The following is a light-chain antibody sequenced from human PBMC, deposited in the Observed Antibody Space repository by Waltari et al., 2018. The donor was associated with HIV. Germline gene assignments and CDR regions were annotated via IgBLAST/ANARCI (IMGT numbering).Light chain of an antibody. CDR3: QQYKNWPSGT. CDR2: GAS. V-gene: IGKV3-15*01. J-gene: IGKJ5*01. CDR1: QSVSSN. Sequence: EIVMTQSPATLSVSPGERATLSCRASQSVSSNLAWYQQKPGQAPRLLIYGASTRATGIPARFSGSGSGTEFTLTISSLQSEDFAVYYCQQYKNWPSGTFGQGTRLEIK.